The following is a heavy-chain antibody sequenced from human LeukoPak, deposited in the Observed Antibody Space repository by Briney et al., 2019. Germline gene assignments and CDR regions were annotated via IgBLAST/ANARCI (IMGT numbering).Heavy chain of an antibody. CDR3: ARDNSVEDTAWWFDP. Sequence: ASVKVSCKASGYTFTSYYMHWVRQAPGQGVEWMGIINPSGGSTSYAQKFQGRVTMTRDMSTSTDYMELSSLRSEDTAVYYCARDNSVEDTAWWFDPCGQGTLVTVSS. CDR2: INPSGGST. D-gene: IGHD4-23*01. CDR1: GYTFTSYY. J-gene: IGHJ5*02. V-gene: IGHV1-46*01.